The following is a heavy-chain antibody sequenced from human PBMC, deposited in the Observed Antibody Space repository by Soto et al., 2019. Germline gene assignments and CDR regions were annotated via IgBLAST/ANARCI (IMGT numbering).Heavy chain of an antibody. J-gene: IGHJ3*02. Sequence: ASVKVSCKASGYTFTGYYMHWVRQAPGQGLGWMGWINPNSGGTNYAQKFQGWVTMTRDMSISTAYMELSRLRSDDTAVYYCAREYSSSQDAFDIWGQGTMVTVSS. V-gene: IGHV1-2*04. CDR3: AREYSSSQDAFDI. CDR2: INPNSGGT. D-gene: IGHD6-6*01. CDR1: GYTFTGYY.